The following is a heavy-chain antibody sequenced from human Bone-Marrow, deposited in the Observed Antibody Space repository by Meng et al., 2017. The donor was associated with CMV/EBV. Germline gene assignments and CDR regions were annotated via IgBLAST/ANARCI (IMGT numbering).Heavy chain of an antibody. CDR2: INPNSCGT. Sequence: ASVKLSCKASGYTFTGYYMHWVRQAPGQGLEWMGWINPNSCGTNYAQKFQGRVTMTRDTSISTAYMELSRLRSDYTAVYYCARDLDIVVVPAALNWFDPWGQGTRVTVSS. D-gene: IGHD2-2*03. J-gene: IGHJ5*02. V-gene: IGHV1-2*02. CDR1: GYTFTGYY. CDR3: ARDLDIVVVPAALNWFDP.